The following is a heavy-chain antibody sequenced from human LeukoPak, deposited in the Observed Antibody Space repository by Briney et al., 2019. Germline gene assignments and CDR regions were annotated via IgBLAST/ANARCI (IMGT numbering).Heavy chain of an antibody. CDR3: AKVLGCSSTSCSYFDY. J-gene: IGHJ4*02. CDR1: GFTFSSYG. D-gene: IGHD2-2*01. CDR2: ISYDGSNK. Sequence: GGSLRLSCAASGFTFSSYGMHWVRQAPGKGLEWVAVISYDGSNKYYADSVKGRFTISRDNSKNTLYLQMNSLRAEDTAVYYCAKVLGCSSTSCSYFDYWGQGTLVTVSS. V-gene: IGHV3-30*18.